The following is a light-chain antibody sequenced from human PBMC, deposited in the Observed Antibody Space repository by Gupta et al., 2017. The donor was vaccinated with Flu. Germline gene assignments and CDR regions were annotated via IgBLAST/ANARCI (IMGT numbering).Light chain of an antibody. CDR2: KDY. V-gene: IGLV3-25*02. CDR1: TLSKQY. CDR3: QSADDSGSYV. J-gene: IGLJ1*01. Sequence: SDDLTQPPSVSVSPGQTAKITCSGETLSKQYTNWYQQKAGQAHEMVIFKDYERPAGVSGRFSGSTLGTIVTLTITDDQAEDEADYYCQSADDSGSYVFGPGT.